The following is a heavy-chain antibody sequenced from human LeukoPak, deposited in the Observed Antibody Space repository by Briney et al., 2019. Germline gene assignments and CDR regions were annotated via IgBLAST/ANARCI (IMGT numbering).Heavy chain of an antibody. CDR2: IYYSGST. V-gene: IGHV4-59*01. CDR3: ASTTTYYYGSGSQYHFDY. J-gene: IGHJ4*02. CDR1: GGSISSYY. Sequence: PSETLSLTCTVCGGSISSYYGSWVRQPPGKGRGWMWYIYYSGSTNYNPSLKSRVTISVDTSKNQFSLKLSPVTAADTAVYYCASTTTYYYGSGSQYHFDYWGQGTLVTVSS. D-gene: IGHD3-10*01.